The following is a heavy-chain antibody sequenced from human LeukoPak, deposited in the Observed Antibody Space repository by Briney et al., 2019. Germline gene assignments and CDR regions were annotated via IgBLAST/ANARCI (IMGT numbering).Heavy chain of an antibody. CDR1: GFTFDDYA. CDR3: AKISGSNDAFDI. V-gene: IGHV3-9*03. D-gene: IGHD3-10*01. CDR2: ISWNSGDI. Sequence: DRSLRLSCASSGFTFDDYAMHGVRQAPGKGLEWVSGISWNSGDIGYADSVKGRFTISRDNAKNSLYLQMNSLRTEDMALYYCAKISGSNDAFDIWGQGTMVTVSS. J-gene: IGHJ3*02.